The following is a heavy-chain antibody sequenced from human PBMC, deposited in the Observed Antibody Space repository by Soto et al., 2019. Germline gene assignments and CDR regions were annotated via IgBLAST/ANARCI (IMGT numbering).Heavy chain of an antibody. CDR2: VYHTGNT. Sequence: PSETLSLTCAVSGDSISSTFWWTWVRQSPGKGLEWIGEVYHTGNTRYNPSLKSRVTISVDTSKNQFSLKLSSVTAADTAVYYCARECGGDCSDAFDIWGQGTMVT. D-gene: IGHD2-21*02. V-gene: IGHV4-4*02. J-gene: IGHJ3*02. CDR3: ARECGGDCSDAFDI. CDR1: GDSISSTFW.